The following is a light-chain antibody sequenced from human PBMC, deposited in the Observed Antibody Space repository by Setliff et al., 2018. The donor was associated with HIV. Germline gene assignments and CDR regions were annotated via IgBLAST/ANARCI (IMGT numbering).Light chain of an antibody. CDR3: SSYTRSSTLK. V-gene: IGLV2-14*02. CDR2: DVS. J-gene: IGLJ3*02. CDR1: NSDVGSYNL. Sequence: QSVLAQPASVSGSPGQSITISCTGTNSDVGSYNLVSWYQQHPGKAPKLMIYDVSNRPSGVSNRFSGSKSGNTASLTISGLQAEDEADYYCSSYTRSSTLKFGGGTKVTVL.